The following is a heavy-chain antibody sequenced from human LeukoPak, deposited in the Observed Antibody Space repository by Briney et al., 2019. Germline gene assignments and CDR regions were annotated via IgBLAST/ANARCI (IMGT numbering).Heavy chain of an antibody. CDR1: GSIFSNCA. CDR3: ARAKYTSGYRNDVFDI. V-gene: IGHV3-33*01. J-gene: IGHJ3*02. D-gene: IGHD6-19*01. Sequence: GGSLRLSCAASGSIFSNCAMHWVRQAPGKGLEWVAVIWYDGVNKYYADSVKGRFTISRDNSKNTLYLQMNSLRAEDTAVYYCARAKYTSGYRNDVFDIWGQGTMVTVSS. CDR2: IWYDGVNK.